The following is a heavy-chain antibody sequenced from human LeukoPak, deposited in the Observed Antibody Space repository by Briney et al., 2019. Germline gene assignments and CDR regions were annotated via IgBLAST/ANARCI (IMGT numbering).Heavy chain of an antibody. CDR1: GFTFSSYW. Sequence: GGSLRLSCAASGFTFSSYWMSWVRQAPGKGLEWVANIKQGGSEKYYVDSVKGRFTISRDNAKNSLYLQMNSLRAEDTAVYYCASEAYGSGSYYDYWGQGTLVTVSS. J-gene: IGHJ4*02. CDR2: IKQGGSEK. D-gene: IGHD3-10*01. V-gene: IGHV3-7*01. CDR3: ASEAYGSGSYYDY.